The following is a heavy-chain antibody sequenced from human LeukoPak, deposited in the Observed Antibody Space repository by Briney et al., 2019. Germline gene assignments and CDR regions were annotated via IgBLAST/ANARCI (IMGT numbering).Heavy chain of an antibody. Sequence: GGSLRLSCAASGFTFSSFAMSWVRQAPGKGLGWVSSISGSGGSTYYADSVKGRFTISRDNSKNTLYLQMNSLRAEDTAVYYCAKARFSGYCSGGSCYSGNDYWGQGTLVTVSS. CDR2: ISGSGGST. CDR1: GFTFSSFA. J-gene: IGHJ4*02. V-gene: IGHV3-23*01. CDR3: AKARFSGYCSGGSCYSGNDY. D-gene: IGHD2-15*01.